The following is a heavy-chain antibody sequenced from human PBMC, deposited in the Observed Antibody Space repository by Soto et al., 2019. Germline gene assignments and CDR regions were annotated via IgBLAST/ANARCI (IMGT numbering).Heavy chain of an antibody. CDR2: ISQSGSP. CDR3: ARHGGDSSDYYMYYGMDV. V-gene: IGHV4-4*02. D-gene: IGHD3-22*01. Sequence: SETLSLTCAVSGDSISSTNWWSWVRQPPGKGLEWIGEISQSGSPNYNPSLKSRVTISVDTSKNEYSVRLSSVTAADTAVYYCARHGGDSSDYYMYYGMDVWGQGTTVTVSS. CDR1: GDSISSTNW. J-gene: IGHJ6*02.